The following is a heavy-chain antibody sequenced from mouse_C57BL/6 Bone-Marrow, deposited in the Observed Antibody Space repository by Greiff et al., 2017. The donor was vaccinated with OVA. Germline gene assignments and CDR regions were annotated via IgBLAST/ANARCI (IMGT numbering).Heavy chain of an antibody. CDR3: ARRYCGSSWYFDV. D-gene: IGHD1-1*01. Sequence: VQLQQSGAELVKPGASVKMSCKASGYTFTSYWITWVKQRPGQGLEWIGDIYPGSGSTNYNEKFKSKATLTVDTSSSTAYMQLSSLTSEDSAVYYCARRYCGSSWYFDVWGTGTTVTVSS. V-gene: IGHV1-55*01. CDR2: IYPGSGST. CDR1: GYTFTSYW. J-gene: IGHJ1*03.